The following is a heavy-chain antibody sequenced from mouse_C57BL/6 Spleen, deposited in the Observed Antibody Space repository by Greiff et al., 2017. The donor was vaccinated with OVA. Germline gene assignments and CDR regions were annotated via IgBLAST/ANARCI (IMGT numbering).Heavy chain of an antibody. D-gene: IGHD1-1*01. J-gene: IGHJ1*03. CDR3: ARNYYGSSHWYFDV. Sequence: EVQLVESGGGLVKPGGSLKLSCAASGFTFSDYGMHWVRQAPEKGLEWVAYISSGSSTIYYADTVKGRFTISRYNAKNTLFLQMTSLRSEDTAMYYCARNYYGSSHWYFDVWGTGTTVTVSS. CDR2: ISSGSSTI. CDR1: GFTFSDYG. V-gene: IGHV5-17*01.